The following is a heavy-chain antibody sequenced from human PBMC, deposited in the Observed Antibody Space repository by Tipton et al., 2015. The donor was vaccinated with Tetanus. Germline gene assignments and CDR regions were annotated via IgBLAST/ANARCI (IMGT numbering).Heavy chain of an antibody. J-gene: IGHJ4*02. CDR1: GGTFNNYF. CDR2: INYDGST. D-gene: IGHD3-9*01. Sequence: GSLRLSCAVYGGTFNNYFWTWIRQPPGKGLEWIGEINYDGSTNYSPSLKSRVTLSLDTTKKQVSLKLSSVTAADTAVYYCARHSSLKALNYWGQGTLVTASS. V-gene: IGHV4-34*01. CDR3: ARHSSLKALNY.